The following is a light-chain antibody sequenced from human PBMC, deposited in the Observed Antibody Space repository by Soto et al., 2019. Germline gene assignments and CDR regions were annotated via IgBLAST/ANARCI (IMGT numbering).Light chain of an antibody. CDR2: DAS. J-gene: IGKJ4*01. CDR1: QSISSW. V-gene: IGKV1-5*01. Sequence: DIQMTQSPSTLSASVGDRVTITCRASQSISSWLAWYQQKPGKAPKLLIYDASSMESGVPSRFSGSGSGTEFTLTISSLQPDDFATYYCQQYNSYALTFGGGTKVEIK. CDR3: QQYNSYALT.